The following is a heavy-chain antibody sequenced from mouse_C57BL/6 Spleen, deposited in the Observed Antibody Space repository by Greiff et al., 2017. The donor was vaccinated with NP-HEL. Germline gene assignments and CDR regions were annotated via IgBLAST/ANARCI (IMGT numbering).Heavy chain of an antibody. D-gene: IGHD2-4*01. V-gene: IGHV1-9*01. Sequence: QVQLQQSGAELMKPGASVKLSCKATGYTFTGYWIEWVKQSPGHGLEWIGEILSGSGSTNYNEKFKGKATFTADTSSNTAYMQLNSLTTEDSATYYCARSYDYPFDYWGQGTTHTVSS. CDR2: ILSGSGST. CDR3: ARSYDYPFDY. CDR1: GYTFTGYW. J-gene: IGHJ2*01.